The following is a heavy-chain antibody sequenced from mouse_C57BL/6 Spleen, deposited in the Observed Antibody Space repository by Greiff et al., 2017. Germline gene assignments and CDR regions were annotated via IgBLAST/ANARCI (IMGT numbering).Heavy chain of an antibody. CDR1: GYTFTSYW. CDR2: IDPTSGGT. V-gene: IGHV1-72*01. J-gene: IGHJ3*01. CDR3: ASQDLGNWDWCAY. Sequence: QVQLQQPGAELVQPGASVKLSCKASGYTFTSYWMPWVKQRPGRGLAWIGRIDPTSGGTKYHEKFKSKATLTVAKPSSTAYMQISSLTSEDAAVNYCASQDLGNWDWCAYWGQGTLVTVSA. D-gene: IGHD4-1*01.